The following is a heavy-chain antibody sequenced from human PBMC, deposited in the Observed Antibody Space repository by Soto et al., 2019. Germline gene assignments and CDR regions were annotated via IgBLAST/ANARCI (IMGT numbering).Heavy chain of an antibody. D-gene: IGHD7-27*01. V-gene: IGHV3-30*03. CDR3: ARDLLGPGRAYGMDV. Sequence: QVQLVESGGGVVQPGRSLRLSCAASGFTFSSYGMHWVRQAPGKGLEWVAVISYDGSNKYYADSVKGRFTISRDNSKNTLNLRMNSLRAEDTAVYYCARDLLGPGRAYGMDVWGQGTTVTVFS. CDR2: ISYDGSNK. CDR1: GFTFSSYG. J-gene: IGHJ6*02.